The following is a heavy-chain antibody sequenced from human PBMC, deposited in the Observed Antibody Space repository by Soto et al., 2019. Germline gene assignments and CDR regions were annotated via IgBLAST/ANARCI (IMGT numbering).Heavy chain of an antibody. V-gene: IGHV1-3*01. Sequence: QAQLVQSGAEVKRPGASVRISCKASGYTFNTFAMHWVRQAPGQRLEWMGWINAGNGNTRYSERFQDRVSITRDISATTVYMELNSLRSEDTSVYYCARPYDMWSVWHLKIWGQGTLVTVSS. CDR2: INAGNGNT. CDR3: ARPYDMWSVWHLKI. J-gene: IGHJ4*02. D-gene: IGHD3-22*01. CDR1: GYTFNTFA.